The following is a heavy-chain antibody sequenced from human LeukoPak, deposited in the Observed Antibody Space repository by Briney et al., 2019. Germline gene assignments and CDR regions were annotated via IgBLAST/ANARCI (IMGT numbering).Heavy chain of an antibody. CDR2: IFRDDSSI. CDR3: VRSYYY. CDR1: GFTFSNNW. Sequence: GGSLRLSCAASGFTFSNNWMHWVRQAPGKGLVWVSRIFRDDSSISYADSVRGRFTISRDNAKNTLYLQMNSLRADDTAVYYCVRSYYYWGQGTMVIVSS. D-gene: IGHD3-10*01. V-gene: IGHV3-74*03. J-gene: IGHJ4*02.